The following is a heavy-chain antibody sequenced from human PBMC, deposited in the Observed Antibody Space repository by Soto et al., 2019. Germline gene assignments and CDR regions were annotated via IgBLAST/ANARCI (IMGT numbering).Heavy chain of an antibody. Sequence: EVQLVESGGGLVQPGGSLRLSCVVSGFTFSTYWMSWVRQAPGKGLEWVANIKEDGSEKYYLDSVKGRFTIYRDNAKNSVYLQMNSQRPEDTAVYYCARDKVVGPTALDYWGQGTLVTVSS. J-gene: IGHJ4*02. D-gene: IGHD1-26*01. CDR3: ARDKVVGPTALDY. CDR2: IKEDGSEK. V-gene: IGHV3-7*03. CDR1: GFTFSTYW.